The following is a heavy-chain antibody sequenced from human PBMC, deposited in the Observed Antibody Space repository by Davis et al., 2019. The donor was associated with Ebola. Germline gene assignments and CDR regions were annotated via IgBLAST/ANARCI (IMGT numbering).Heavy chain of an antibody. J-gene: IGHJ5*02. V-gene: IGHV4-34*01. CDR3: ARELVIRKGWFDP. D-gene: IGHD3-9*01. Sequence: SETLSLTCAVYGGSFSGYYWSWIRQPPGKGLEWIGEINHSGSTNYNPSLKSRVTISVDTSKNQFPMKLSSVTAADTAVYYCARELVIRKGWFDPWGQGTLVTVSS. CDR2: INHSGST. CDR1: GGSFSGYY.